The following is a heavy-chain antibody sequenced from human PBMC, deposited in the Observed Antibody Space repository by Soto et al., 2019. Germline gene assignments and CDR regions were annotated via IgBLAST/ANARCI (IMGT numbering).Heavy chain of an antibody. CDR1: GGSINSYW. V-gene: IGHV4-4*07. CDR2: VYSSGTT. CDR3: ASDIGSYAYAEGY. J-gene: IGHJ4*02. Sequence: QVQMQESGPGVVKPSETLSLTCSVSGGSINSYWWSWIRQPAGKGPEWIGRVYSSGTTDYNPPLNSRAPMSVETSKNQFSLKLTSVTAADTAVYYCASDIGSYAYAEGYWGQGSQVTVSS. D-gene: IGHD2-2*01.